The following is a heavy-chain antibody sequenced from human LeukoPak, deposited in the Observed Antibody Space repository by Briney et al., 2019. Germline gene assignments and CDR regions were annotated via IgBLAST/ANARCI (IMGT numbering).Heavy chain of an antibody. D-gene: IGHD2-2*02. CDR2: INPNSGGT. CDR3: ARTKGYCSSTRCYNGSPFGY. J-gene: IGHJ4*02. V-gene: IGHV1-2*02. CDR1: GYTFTGYY. Sequence: ASVKVSCKASGYTFTGYYMHWVRQAPGQGLEWMGWINPNSGGTNYAQKFQGRVTMTRDTSISTAHMELSRLRSDDTAVYYCARTKGYCSSTRCYNGSPFGYWGQGTLVTVSS.